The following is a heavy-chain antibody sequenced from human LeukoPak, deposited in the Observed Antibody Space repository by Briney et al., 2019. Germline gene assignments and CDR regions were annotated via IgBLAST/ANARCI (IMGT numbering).Heavy chain of an antibody. CDR1: GFTFSSYS. V-gene: IGHV3-66*01. CDR2: IYSGGST. J-gene: IGHJ4*02. Sequence: GGSLRLSCAASGFTFSSYSMNWVRQAPGKGLEWVSVIYSGGSTYYADSVKGRFTISRDNSKNTLYLQMNSLRAEDTAVYYCASTFYGDSPPYWGQGTLVTVSS. D-gene: IGHD4-17*01. CDR3: ASTFYGDSPPY.